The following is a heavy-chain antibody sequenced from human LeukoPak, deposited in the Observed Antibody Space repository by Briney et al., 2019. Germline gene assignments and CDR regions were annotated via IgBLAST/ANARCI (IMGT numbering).Heavy chain of an antibody. D-gene: IGHD3-10*01. J-gene: IGHJ4*02. CDR2: ISSSGRTV. Sequence: GGSLRLSCAASGFALSSYSMNWIRQAPGKGLEWVSCISSSGRTVYYADSVKGRFTISRDNAKNSLYLQVNSLRAEDTAVYYCASYGSGSYSYYFDYWGQGTLVTVSS. CDR1: GFALSSYS. CDR3: ASYGSGSYSYYFDY. V-gene: IGHV3-48*04.